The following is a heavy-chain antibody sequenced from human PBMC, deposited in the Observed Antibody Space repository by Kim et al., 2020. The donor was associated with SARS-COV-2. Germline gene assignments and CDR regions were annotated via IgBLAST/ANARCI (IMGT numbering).Heavy chain of an antibody. D-gene: IGHD2-2*01. V-gene: IGHV5-10-1*01. CDR3: ARVPIPAATNDY. J-gene: IGHJ4*02. Sequence: YSPSFQGHVTISADKSISTAYLQWSSLKASDTAMYYCARVPIPAATNDYWGQGTLVTVSS.